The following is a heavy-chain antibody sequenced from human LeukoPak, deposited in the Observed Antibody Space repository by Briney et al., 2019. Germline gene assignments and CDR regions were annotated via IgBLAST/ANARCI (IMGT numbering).Heavy chain of an antibody. CDR1: GGSISSGGYY. J-gene: IGHJ4*02. Sequence: PSQTLSLTCTVSGGSISSGGYYWSWIRQHPGKGLEWIGYIYHSGSTYYNASLKSRVTISVDTSKNQFSLKLSSVTAADTAVYYCARVYCSGGSCSTFDYWGQGTLVTVSS. V-gene: IGHV4-31*03. D-gene: IGHD2-15*01. CDR3: ARVYCSGGSCSTFDY. CDR2: IYHSGST.